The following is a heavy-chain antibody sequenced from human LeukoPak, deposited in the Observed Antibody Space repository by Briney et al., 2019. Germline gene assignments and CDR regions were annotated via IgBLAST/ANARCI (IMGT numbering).Heavy chain of an antibody. J-gene: IGHJ4*02. V-gene: IGHV3-30*18. Sequence: PGGSLRLSRAPSGFTLNMYGMHWVRQAPPEGVEWVARISYDEMYQYYADSVKGRFTISRDNSKNTLFLQMNSLRAEDTAIYYCAKDRDYYGSGSDYWGQGTLVTVYS. D-gene: IGHD3-10*01. CDR1: GFTLNMYG. CDR2: ISYDEMYQ. CDR3: AKDRDYYGSGSDY.